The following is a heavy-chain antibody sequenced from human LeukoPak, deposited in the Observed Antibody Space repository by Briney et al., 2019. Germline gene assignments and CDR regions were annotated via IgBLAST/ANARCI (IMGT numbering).Heavy chain of an antibody. D-gene: IGHD6-13*01. CDR2: IYYSGST. CDR3: ARHVSVASYSSNDNWFDP. J-gene: IGHJ5*02. Sequence: SETLSLTCTVSGGSISSGGYYWSWIRQHPGKGLEWIGYIYYSGSTYYNPSLKSRVTISVDTSKNQFSLKLSSVTAADTAVYYCARHVSVASYSSNDNWFDPWGQGTLVTVSS. CDR1: GGSISSGGYY. V-gene: IGHV4-31*03.